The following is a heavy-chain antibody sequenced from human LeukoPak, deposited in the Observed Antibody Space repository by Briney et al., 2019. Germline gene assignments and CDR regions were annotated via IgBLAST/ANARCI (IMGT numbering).Heavy chain of an antibody. CDR2: VYYSGST. V-gene: IGHV4-59*08. CDR1: GGSISSYY. CDR3: ARGARAGYNLEPFDY. J-gene: IGHJ4*02. D-gene: IGHD5-24*01. Sequence: SETLSLTCTVSGGSISSYYWSWIRQPPGKGPEWIGYVYYSGSTKYNPSLKSRVTISVDTSKNQFSLKLRSVTAADTAVYYCARGARAGYNLEPFDYWGQGTLVTVSS.